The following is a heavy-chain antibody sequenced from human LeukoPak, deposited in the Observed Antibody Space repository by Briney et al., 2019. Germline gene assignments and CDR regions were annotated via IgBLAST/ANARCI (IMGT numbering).Heavy chain of an antibody. V-gene: IGHV3-30-3*01. Sequence: PGGSLRLSCAASGFTFSNYAMYWIRQAPGKGLEWVAVISYDGSNKYYADSVRGRFTISRDNSKNTLYVQMNSLRAEDTAVYYCATGPLNDYGMGDRGQGTTVTVSS. CDR1: GFTFSNYA. CDR2: ISYDGSNK. CDR3: ATGPLNDYGMGD. J-gene: IGHJ6*02.